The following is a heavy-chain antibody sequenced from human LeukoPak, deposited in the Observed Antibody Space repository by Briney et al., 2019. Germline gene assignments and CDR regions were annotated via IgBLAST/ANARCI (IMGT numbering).Heavy chain of an antibody. Sequence: SETLSLTCTVSGGSISSYYWSWIRQPPGKGLEWIGYTYYSGSTNHNPSLKSRVTISIDTSKNQLSLKLSSVTAADTAVYYCARGGNYIFDYWGQGTLVTVSS. CDR1: GGSISSYY. CDR2: TYYSGST. CDR3: ARGGNYIFDY. D-gene: IGHD1-26*01. J-gene: IGHJ4*02. V-gene: IGHV4-59*01.